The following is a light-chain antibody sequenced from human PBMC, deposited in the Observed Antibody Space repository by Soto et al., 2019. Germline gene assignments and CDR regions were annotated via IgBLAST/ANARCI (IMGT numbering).Light chain of an antibody. Sequence: EIVLTQSPVTLSLSPGQRATLSCRASQGVSSNHLGWYQHKPGQPPRLLIYDTSKRATGIPARFSGSGSGTDFTLTISSLEPEDFAVYYCQQRSNYWTFGQGTKVDIK. CDR3: QQRSNYWT. V-gene: IGKV3-11*01. CDR1: QGVSSN. J-gene: IGKJ1*01. CDR2: DTS.